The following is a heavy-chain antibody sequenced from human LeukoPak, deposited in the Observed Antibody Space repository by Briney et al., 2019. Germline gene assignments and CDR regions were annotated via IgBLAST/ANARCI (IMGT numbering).Heavy chain of an antibody. Sequence: SQTLSLTCTVSGGSISSGGYYWSWIRQHPGKGLEWIGYIYYSGSTYYNPSLKSRVTISVDTSKNQLSLKLSSVTAADTAVYYCARFGVLRYFDWSSYYFDYWGQGTLVTVSS. CDR2: IYYSGST. V-gene: IGHV4-31*03. J-gene: IGHJ4*02. CDR3: ARFGVLRYFDWSSYYFDY. CDR1: GGSISSGGYY. D-gene: IGHD3-9*01.